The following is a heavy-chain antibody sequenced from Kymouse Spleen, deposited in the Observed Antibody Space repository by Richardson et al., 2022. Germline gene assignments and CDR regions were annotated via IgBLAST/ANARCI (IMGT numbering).Heavy chain of an antibody. D-gene: IGHD6-6*01. CDR1: GFTFSSYG. CDR3: ASYIAARPGEIDY. Sequence: QVQLVESGGGVVQPGRSLRLSCAASGFTFSSYGMHWVRQAPGKGLEWVAVIWYDGSNKYYADSVKGRFTISRDNSKNTLYLQMNSLRAEDTAVYYCASYIAARPGEIDYWGQGTLVTVSS. J-gene: IGHJ4*02. V-gene: IGHV3-33*01. CDR2: IWYDGSNK.